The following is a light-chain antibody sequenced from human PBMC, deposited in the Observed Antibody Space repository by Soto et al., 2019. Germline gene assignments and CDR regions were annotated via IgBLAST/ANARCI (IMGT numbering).Light chain of an antibody. J-gene: IGKJ1*01. CDR2: SAS. CDR3: QQRGNWPPT. CDR1: QIVNTFY. Sequence: EVVLSQSPGTLSLSPGESATLSFRASQIVNTFYLSWYQKTPGQPPRLIIYSASSRTTGIPVRFSGSGSGTYFTITISSLEPEDFAVYSCQQRGNWPPTFGQGTKVDIK. V-gene: IGKV3D-20*02.